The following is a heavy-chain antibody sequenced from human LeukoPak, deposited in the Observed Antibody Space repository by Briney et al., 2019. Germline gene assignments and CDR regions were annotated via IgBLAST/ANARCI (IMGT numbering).Heavy chain of an antibody. J-gene: IGHJ3*02. CDR2: INPSGGST. CDR1: GYTFTSYY. Sequence: GASVKVSCKASGYTFTSYYMHWVRQAPGQGLEWMGIINPSGGSTSYAQKFQGRVTMTRDTSTSTVYMELSSLRSEDTAVYYCARDLGGYCSSTSCYPFLDAFDIWGQGTMVTASS. V-gene: IGHV1-46*01. D-gene: IGHD2-2*01. CDR3: ARDLGGYCSSTSCYPFLDAFDI.